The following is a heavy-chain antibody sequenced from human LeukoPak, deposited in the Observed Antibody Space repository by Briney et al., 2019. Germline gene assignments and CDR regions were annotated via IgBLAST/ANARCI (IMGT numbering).Heavy chain of an antibody. J-gene: IGHJ4*02. CDR2: ISFDGRNR. V-gene: IGHV3-30*04. CDR1: GFTFSSYA. CDR3: VRPRGIAAAGIFGAFDY. D-gene: IGHD6-13*01. Sequence: GGSLRLSCAASGFTFSSYALHWVRQAPGKGLEWVALISFDGRNRYYADPVKGRFTISRDNSKNTLYVQMNSLRAEDTAVYYCVRPRGIAAAGIFGAFDYWGQGILVTVSS.